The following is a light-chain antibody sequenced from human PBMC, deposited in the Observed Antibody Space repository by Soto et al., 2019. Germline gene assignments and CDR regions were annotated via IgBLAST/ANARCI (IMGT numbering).Light chain of an antibody. CDR3: QQDGSSPLT. Sequence: EIVLTQSPGTLFLSPGEKATISCRASQSVSSSYLAWYQQKPGQAPRLLIYGASSRATGIPDRFSGSGSGSDFILTSSSLEPEDFAVYYCQQDGSSPLTFGPGTKVEIK. CDR2: GAS. J-gene: IGKJ3*01. CDR1: QSVSSSY. V-gene: IGKV3-20*01.